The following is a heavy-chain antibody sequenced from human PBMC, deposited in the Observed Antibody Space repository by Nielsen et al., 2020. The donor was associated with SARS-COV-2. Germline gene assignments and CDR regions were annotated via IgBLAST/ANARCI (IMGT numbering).Heavy chain of an antibody. J-gene: IGHJ6*02. Sequence: GESLKISCAASGFTFSSYSMNWVRQAPGKGLEWVSSISSSSSYIYYADSVKGRFTISRDNAKNSLYLQMNSLRAEDTAVYYCRIMVRGAPANYYGMDVWGQGTTVTVSS. CDR1: GFTFSSYS. V-gene: IGHV3-21*01. D-gene: IGHD3-10*01. CDR2: ISSSSSYI. CDR3: RIMVRGAPANYYGMDV.